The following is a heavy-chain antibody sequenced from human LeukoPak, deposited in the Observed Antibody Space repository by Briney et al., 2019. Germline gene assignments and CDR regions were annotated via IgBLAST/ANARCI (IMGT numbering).Heavy chain of an antibody. CDR3: AKGEKYDIPDYFDY. CDR1: GFTFSSYD. D-gene: IGHD3-9*01. J-gene: IGHJ4*02. V-gene: IGHV3-21*01. Sequence: GGSLRLSCAASGFTFSSYDTYWVRQAPGKGLEWVSSISSSSYIYYADSVKGRFTISRDNSKNTLYLQMNSLRAEDTAVYYCAKGEKYDIPDYFDYWGQGTLVTVSS. CDR2: ISSSSYI.